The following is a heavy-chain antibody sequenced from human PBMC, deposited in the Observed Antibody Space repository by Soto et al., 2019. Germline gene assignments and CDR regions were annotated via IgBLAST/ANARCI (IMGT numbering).Heavy chain of an antibody. CDR1: GFTFSSYA. V-gene: IGHV3-23*01. CDR2: ISGSGGST. Sequence: GGSLRLSCAASGFTFSSYAMSWVRQAPGKGLEWVSAISGSGGSTYYADSVKGRFTISRDNSKNTLYLQMNSLRAEDTAVYYCAKFKEIAARLYYGMDVWGQGTTVPVS. J-gene: IGHJ6*02. D-gene: IGHD6-6*01. CDR3: AKFKEIAARLYYGMDV.